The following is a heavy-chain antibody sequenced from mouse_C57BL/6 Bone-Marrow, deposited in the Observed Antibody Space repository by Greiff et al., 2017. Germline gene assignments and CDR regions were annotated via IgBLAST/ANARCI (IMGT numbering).Heavy chain of an antibody. CDR1: GYSITSGYD. CDR2: ISYSGST. V-gene: IGHV3-1*01. Sequence: DVKLVESGPGMVKPSQSLSLTCTVTGYSITSGYDWHWIRHFPGNKLEWMGYISYSGSTNYNPSLKSRISITHDTSKNHFFLKLNSVTTEDTATYYCARATTVVAPTEYFDVWGTGTTVTVSS. J-gene: IGHJ1*03. CDR3: ARATTVVAPTEYFDV. D-gene: IGHD1-1*01.